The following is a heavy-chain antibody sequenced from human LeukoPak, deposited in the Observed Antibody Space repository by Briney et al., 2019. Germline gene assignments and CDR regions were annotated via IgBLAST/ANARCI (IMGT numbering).Heavy chain of an antibody. Sequence: PSETLSLTCTVSGGSITSSGYYWGWIRQPPGKGLEWIGSIYYSGSTYYNPSLKSRVTISVDTSKNQFSLKLSSVTAADTAVYYCALRITIFGVVIMEPMDVWGKGTTVTVSS. D-gene: IGHD3-3*01. J-gene: IGHJ6*03. CDR1: GGSITSSGYY. CDR2: IYYSGST. V-gene: IGHV4-39*01. CDR3: ALRITIFGVVIMEPMDV.